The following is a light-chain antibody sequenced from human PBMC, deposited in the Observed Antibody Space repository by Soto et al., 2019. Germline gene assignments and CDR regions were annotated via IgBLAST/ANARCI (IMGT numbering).Light chain of an antibody. CDR3: QQSFRPPT. CDR2: SAS. V-gene: IGKV1-39*01. J-gene: IGKJ5*01. Sequence: DIQMTQSPSSLSTSIGDRVTITCRASQRINIYLNWYRQKPGKAPELLIYSASNLQSGVPSRFSGSGSGTDFTLTISCLQSEDFATYYCQQSFRPPTFGQGTRLEI. CDR1: QRINIY.